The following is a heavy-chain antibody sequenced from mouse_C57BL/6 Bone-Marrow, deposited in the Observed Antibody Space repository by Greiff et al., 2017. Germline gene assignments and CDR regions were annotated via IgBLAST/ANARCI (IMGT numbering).Heavy chain of an antibody. CDR1: GFTFSDYG. CDR3: ARKGGLYYGSSKGYFDV. J-gene: IGHJ1*03. CDR2: ISSGSSTI. Sequence: EVQVVESGGGLVKPGGSLKLSCAASGFTFSDYGMHWVRQAPEKGLEWVAYISSGSSTIYYADTVKGRFTISRDNAKNTLFLQMTSLRSEDTAMYYCARKGGLYYGSSKGYFDVWGTGTTVTVSS. D-gene: IGHD1-1*01. V-gene: IGHV5-17*01.